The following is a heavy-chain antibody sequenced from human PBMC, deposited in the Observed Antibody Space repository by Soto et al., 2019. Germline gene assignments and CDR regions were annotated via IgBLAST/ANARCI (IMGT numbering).Heavy chain of an antibody. CDR1: GFTFGDYA. V-gene: IGHV3-49*03. D-gene: IGHD6-13*01. CDR2: IRSKAYGGTT. Sequence: GGSLRLSCTASGFTFGDYAMSWFRQAPGKGLEWVGFIRSKAYGGTTEYAASVKGRFTISRDDSKSIAYLQMNSLKTEDTAVYYCTREGIAAPNAFDIWGQGTMVTVSS. J-gene: IGHJ3*02. CDR3: TREGIAAPNAFDI.